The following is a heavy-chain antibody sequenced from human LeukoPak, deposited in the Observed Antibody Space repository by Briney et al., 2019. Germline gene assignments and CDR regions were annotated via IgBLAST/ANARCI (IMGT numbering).Heavy chain of an antibody. J-gene: IGHJ4*02. CDR3: ARVGYSSSWYQFDY. V-gene: IGHV1-2*02. Sequence: GASVKVSCKASGYTFTGYYMHWVRQAPGQGLEWMGWINPNSGGTNYAQKFQGRATMTRDTSISTAYMELSRLRSDDTAVYYCARVGYSSSWYQFDYWGQGTLVTVSS. CDR1: GYTFTGYY. CDR2: INPNSGGT. D-gene: IGHD6-13*01.